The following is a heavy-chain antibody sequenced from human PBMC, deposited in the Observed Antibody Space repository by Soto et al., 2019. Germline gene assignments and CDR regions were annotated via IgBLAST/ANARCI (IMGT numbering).Heavy chain of an antibody. CDR3: ARGKRYCSGGSCYSYYFDY. D-gene: IGHD2-15*01. CDR2: MNPNSGNT. J-gene: IGHJ4*02. V-gene: IGHV1-8*01. CDR1: GYTFTSYD. Sequence: QVQLVQSGAEVKKPGASVKVSCKASGYTFTSYDINWVRQATGQGLEWMGWMNPNSGNTGYAQKFQARVTMTRNTSISTAYMELSSLRSEDTAVYYCARGKRYCSGGSCYSYYFDYWGQGTLVTVSS.